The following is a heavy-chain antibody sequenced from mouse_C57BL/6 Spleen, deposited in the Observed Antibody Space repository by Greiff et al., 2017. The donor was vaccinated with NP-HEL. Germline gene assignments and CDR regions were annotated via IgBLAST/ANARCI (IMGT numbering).Heavy chain of an antibody. CDR1: GYTFTSYW. Sequence: QVQLKQPGAELVKPGASVKLSCKASGYTFTSYWMHWVKQRPGQGLEWIGMIHPNSGSTNYNEKFKSKATLTVDKSSSTAYMHLRSLTSEDAAVDYCANEGYSSYWYFDVWGTGTTVTVSS. J-gene: IGHJ1*03. D-gene: IGHD2-3*01. V-gene: IGHV1-64*01. CDR3: ANEGYSSYWYFDV. CDR2: IHPNSGST.